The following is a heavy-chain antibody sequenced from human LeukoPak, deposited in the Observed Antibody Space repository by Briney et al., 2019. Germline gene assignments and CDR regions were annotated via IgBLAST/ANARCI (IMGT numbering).Heavy chain of an antibody. V-gene: IGHV1-2*02. CDR2: INPKSGGT. J-gene: IGHJ4*02. Sequence: GASVKVSCKTSGYIFTGPYMHWVRQAPGQGLEWMGWINPKSGGTNYAQKFQGRVIMTRDTSISTAYMILSRLRSDDTAVYYCVRLYYSSGTYFFDYWGQGTLVTVSS. CDR3: VRLYYSSGTYFFDY. CDR1: GYIFTGPY. D-gene: IGHD3-10*01.